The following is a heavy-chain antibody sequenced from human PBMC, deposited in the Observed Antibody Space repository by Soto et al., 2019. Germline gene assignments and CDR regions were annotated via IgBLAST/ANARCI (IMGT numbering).Heavy chain of an antibody. CDR1: GFAFNKFG. CDR2: ISYDGSYQ. D-gene: IGHD1-26*01. Sequence: VQLVESGGGVVQPGTSLRLSCEASGFAFNKFGMHWVRQAPGKGLEWVAFISYDGSYQYYADSVQGRLTITRDNSMNTLNMQLNSLRREDTAVYCCAKGGEVGGVLGDHWGQGTLVTVSS. J-gene: IGHJ4*02. CDR3: AKGGEVGGVLGDH. V-gene: IGHV3-30*18.